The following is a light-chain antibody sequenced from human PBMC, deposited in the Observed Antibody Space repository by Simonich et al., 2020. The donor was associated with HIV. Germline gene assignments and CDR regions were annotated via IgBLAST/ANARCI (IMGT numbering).Light chain of an antibody. CDR1: SSNIGAGYD. CDR2: DNS. CDR3: QSYDNSLNGWV. J-gene: IGLJ3*02. Sequence: QSVLTQPPSVSGAPGQRVTISCTGSSSNIGAGYDVHWYQQLPGTAPKILSYDNSTRPSGVPGRFSGSKSGTAASLAITGLQAEDEADYYCQSYDNSLNGWVFGGGTKLTVL. V-gene: IGLV1-40*01.